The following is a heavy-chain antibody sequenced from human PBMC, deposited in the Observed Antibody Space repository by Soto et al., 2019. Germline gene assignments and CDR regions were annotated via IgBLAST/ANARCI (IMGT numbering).Heavy chain of an antibody. CDR2: ISARGGSS. Sequence: DVHLLESGGGLVQPGGSRRLSCAASGFSFSSYAMVWVRQAPGKGLEWVAVISARGGSSYFADSVKGRFTLSRDNSKNVLSLEMNSLRAEDTAIYFCAKGSIEYSASVDNWGQGTLVVVSS. V-gene: IGHV3-23*01. CDR3: AKGSIEYSASVDN. J-gene: IGHJ4*02. D-gene: IGHD5-12*01. CDR1: GFSFSSYA.